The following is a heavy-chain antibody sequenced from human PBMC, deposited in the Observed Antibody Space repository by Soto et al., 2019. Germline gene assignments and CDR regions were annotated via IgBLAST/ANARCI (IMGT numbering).Heavy chain of an antibody. V-gene: IGHV3-33*01. J-gene: IGHJ4*02. Sequence: GGSLRLSCAASGFTFSSYGMHWVRQAPGKGLEWVAVIWYDGSNKYYADSVKGRFTISRDNSKNTLYLQMNSLRAEDTAVYYCARDWYCSSTSCYGLFDYWGQGTLVTVSS. D-gene: IGHD2-2*01. CDR1: GFTFSSYG. CDR3: ARDWYCSSTSCYGLFDY. CDR2: IWYDGSNK.